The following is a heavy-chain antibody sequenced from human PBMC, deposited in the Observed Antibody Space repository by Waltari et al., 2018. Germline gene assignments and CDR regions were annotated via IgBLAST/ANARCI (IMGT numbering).Heavy chain of an antibody. CDR2: IIPIFGTA. D-gene: IGHD6-6*01. CDR1: GGTFSSYA. V-gene: IGHV1-69*08. CDR3: ARAESIAAPNPDAFDI. Sequence: QVQLVQSGAEVKKPGSSVKVSCKASGGTFSSYAISWVRQAPGQGLEWMGRIIPIFGTANYAQKFQGRVTITADKSTSTAYMELSSLRSEDTAVYYCARAESIAAPNPDAFDIWGQGTMVTVSS. J-gene: IGHJ3*02.